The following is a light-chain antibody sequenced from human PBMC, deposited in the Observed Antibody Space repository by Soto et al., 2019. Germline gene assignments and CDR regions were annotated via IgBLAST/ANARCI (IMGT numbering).Light chain of an antibody. CDR3: TSYTGSSTLV. J-gene: IGLJ2*01. Sequence: QSVLTQPASVSGSPGQSITISCTGTSSDVGGYNYVSWFQQHPGKVPRLIIFEVGNRPSGVSNRFSGSKSGNTASLTISGLQAEVEADYYCTSYTGSSTLVVGGGTTVTVL. CDR1: SSDVGGYNY. CDR2: EVG. V-gene: IGLV2-14*01.